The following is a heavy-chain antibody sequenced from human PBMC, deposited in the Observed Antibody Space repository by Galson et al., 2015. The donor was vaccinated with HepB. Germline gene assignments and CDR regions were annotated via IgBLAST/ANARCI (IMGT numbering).Heavy chain of an antibody. J-gene: IGHJ2*01. CDR1: GGSINSIRDY. CDR2: TYYSGAT. V-gene: IGHV4-39*07. Sequence: TLSLTCTVSGGSINSIRDYWGWIRQPPGKGLEWIGSTYYSGATYYNPSLKGRVTISIDTSKNQFSLRLNSVTAADTAVYYCARDFLIIAATGPRYFDLWGRGTLVTVSS. D-gene: IGHD6-13*01. CDR3: ARDFLIIAATGPRYFDL.